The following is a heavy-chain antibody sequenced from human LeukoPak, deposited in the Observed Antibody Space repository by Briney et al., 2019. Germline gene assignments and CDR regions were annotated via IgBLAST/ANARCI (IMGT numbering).Heavy chain of an antibody. D-gene: IGHD5-24*01. Sequence: GRSLRLSCAASGLTFSSFGMHWVRQAPGKGLEWVAVTSFDGGNKHYADSVKGRFTISRDNSKNTVYLQMNSLRAEDTAMYYCARRDDHNGRDYWGQGTLVTVSS. CDR3: ARRDDHNGRDY. CDR2: TSFDGGNK. J-gene: IGHJ4*02. CDR1: GLTFSSFG. V-gene: IGHV3-30*03.